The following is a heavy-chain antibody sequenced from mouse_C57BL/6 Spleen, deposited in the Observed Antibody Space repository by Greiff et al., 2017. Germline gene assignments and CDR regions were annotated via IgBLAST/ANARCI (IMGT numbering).Heavy chain of an antibody. D-gene: IGHD2-3*01. V-gene: IGHV1-64*01. J-gene: IGHJ3*01. Sequence: VQLQHPGAELVKPGASVKLSCKASGYTFTSYWMHWVKQRPGQGLEWIGMIHPNSGSTNYNEKFKSKATLTVDKSSSTAYMQLSSLTSEDSAVYYCASDGYRGFAYWGQGTLVTVSA. CDR1: GYTFTSYW. CDR3: ASDGYRGFAY. CDR2: IHPNSGST.